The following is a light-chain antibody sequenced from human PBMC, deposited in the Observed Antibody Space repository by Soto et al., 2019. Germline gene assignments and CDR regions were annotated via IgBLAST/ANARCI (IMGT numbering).Light chain of an antibody. CDR2: DAS. CDR1: QSLTSW. J-gene: IGKJ3*01. CDR3: CQHHSYSPTT. V-gene: IGKV1-5*01. Sequence: DIQMTQSPSTLSASVGDRVTFACRSSQSLTSWLAGYQQQTPKAPNLLIYDASSLESGVPSRCCGSGGGTEVTINTISRQAADIATVYSCQHHSYSPTTFGPGTKVDIK.